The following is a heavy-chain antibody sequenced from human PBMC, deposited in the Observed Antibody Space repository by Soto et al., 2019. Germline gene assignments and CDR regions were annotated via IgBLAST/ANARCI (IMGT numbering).Heavy chain of an antibody. CDR1: GGSISSGGYY. D-gene: IGHD6-6*01. CDR3: ASRRRAARPWNYYYMDV. J-gene: IGHJ6*03. V-gene: IGHV4-31*03. CDR2: IYYSGST. Sequence: QVQLQESGPGLVKPSQTLSLTCTVSGGSISSGGYYWSWIRQHPGKGLEGIGYIYYSGSTYYNPSLMSRVTLSVDTSKSRFSLELSSVTAADTAVYYCASRRRAARPWNYYYMDVWGKVTTVTVSS.